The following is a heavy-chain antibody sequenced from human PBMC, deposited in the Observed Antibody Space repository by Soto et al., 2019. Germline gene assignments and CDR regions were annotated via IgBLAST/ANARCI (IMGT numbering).Heavy chain of an antibody. J-gene: IGHJ6*02. D-gene: IGHD3-3*01. Sequence: EVQLVESGGGLVQPGGSLRLSCAASGFNFSSYWMHWVRQAPGKGLVWVSRINSDGSSTSYADSVKGRFTISRDNAKNTLYLQMNSLRAEDTAVYYCARAPLLRFLEWLSKRNYYYYGMDVWGQGTTVTVSS. CDR3: ARAPLLRFLEWLSKRNYYYYGMDV. CDR1: GFNFSSYW. V-gene: IGHV3-74*01. CDR2: INSDGSST.